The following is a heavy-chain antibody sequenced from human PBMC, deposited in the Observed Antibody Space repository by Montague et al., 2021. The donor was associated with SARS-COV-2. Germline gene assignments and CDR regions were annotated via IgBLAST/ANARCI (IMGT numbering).Heavy chain of an antibody. J-gene: IGHJ6*02. V-gene: IGHV4-34*01. D-gene: IGHD4-11*01. CDR3: ACGEITTRGLIYYYGMDV. Sequence: SETLSLTCAAYGGSFSGYYWTWIRQSPGKGLEWIGEINHSGSTNYNPSLKSRVTISVDTSRNQFSLKLSSVTAADTAVYYCACGEITTRGLIYYYGMDVWGQGTTVTVSS. CDR1: GGSFSGYY. CDR2: INHSGST.